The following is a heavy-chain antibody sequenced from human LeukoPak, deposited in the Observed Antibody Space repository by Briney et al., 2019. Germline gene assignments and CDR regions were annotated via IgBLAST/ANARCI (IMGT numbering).Heavy chain of an antibody. Sequence: GGSLRLSCAASGITVSRNYMSWVRQAPGKGLEWVSVIYSGGRTYYADSVKGRFTISRDNSKNTLYLQMNSLRAEDTAVYYCARVWYGSGSLYYYYYYMDVWGKGTTVTISS. CDR1: GITVSRNY. CDR2: IYSGGRT. D-gene: IGHD3-10*01. J-gene: IGHJ6*03. V-gene: IGHV3-66*01. CDR3: ARVWYGSGSLYYYYYYMDV.